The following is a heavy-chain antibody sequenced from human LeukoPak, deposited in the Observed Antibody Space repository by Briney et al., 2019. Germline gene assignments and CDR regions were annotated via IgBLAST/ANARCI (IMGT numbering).Heavy chain of an antibody. D-gene: IGHD3-22*01. CDR1: GLTLSSYG. J-gene: IGHJ3*02. CDR3: ARTEGYYDSSGNDAFDI. Sequence: PGGSLRLSCGASGLTLSSYGMHCGRRAPGKGLEGVADIWYDGSNKYYADSVKGRFTIARDNSKNTLYLQMNSLRAEDTAVYYWARTEGYYDSSGNDAFDIWGQGTMVTVSS. V-gene: IGHV3-33*01. CDR2: IWYDGSNK.